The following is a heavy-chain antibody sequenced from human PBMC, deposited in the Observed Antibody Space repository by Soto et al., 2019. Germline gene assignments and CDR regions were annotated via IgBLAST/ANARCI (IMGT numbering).Heavy chain of an antibody. CDR1: GFTFSSYW. CDR3: ATAGPYYYYGMDV. J-gene: IGHJ6*02. V-gene: IGHV3-7*01. Sequence: GASVKVSCKASGFTFSSYWMSWVRQAPGKGLEWVANIKQDGSEKYYVDSVKGRFTISRDNAKNSLYLQMNSLRAEDTAVYYCATAGPYYYYGMDVWGQGTTVTVSS. CDR2: IKQDGSEK. D-gene: IGHD2-8*02.